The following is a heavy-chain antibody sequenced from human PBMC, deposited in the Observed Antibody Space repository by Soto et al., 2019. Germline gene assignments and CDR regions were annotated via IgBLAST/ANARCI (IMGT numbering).Heavy chain of an antibody. J-gene: IGHJ4*02. Sequence: HVQLVQSGAEVKKPGASVKVSCKASGYTFTSYYMHWVRQAPGQGLEWMGIITPSGDSRSYAQKFQCRVTMTRDTSTSTVYMELSSLRSEDTAVYYCARYTTYPAHFDYWCQGTLVTVSS. V-gene: IGHV1-46*01. D-gene: IGHD2-2*02. CDR3: ARYTTYPAHFDY. CDR2: ITPSGDSR. CDR1: GYTFTSYY.